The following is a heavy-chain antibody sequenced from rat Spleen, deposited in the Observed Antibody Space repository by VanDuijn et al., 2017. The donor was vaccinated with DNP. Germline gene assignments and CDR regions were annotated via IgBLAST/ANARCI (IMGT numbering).Heavy chain of an antibody. D-gene: IGHD3-3*01. CDR2: ILHDGIST. CDR3: TRVSAPYYFDY. V-gene: IGHV5S10*01. Sequence: EVQLVESGGGLVQPGRSLKLSCAASEFTFSDYNMAWIRQAPKKGLEWVATILHDGISTYYRDSVKGRFTISRDNAKSTLYLQMNSLRSEDTATYYCTRVSAPYYFDYWGQGVMVTVSS. CDR1: EFTFSDYN. J-gene: IGHJ2*01.